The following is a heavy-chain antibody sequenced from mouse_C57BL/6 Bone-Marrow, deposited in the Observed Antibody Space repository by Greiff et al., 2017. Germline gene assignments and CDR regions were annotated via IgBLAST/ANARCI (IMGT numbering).Heavy chain of an antibody. V-gene: IGHV14-4*01. D-gene: IGHD2-1*01. CDR3: TTTPLLPYYFDY. CDR2: IDPENGDT. J-gene: IGHJ2*01. Sequence: DVQLVESGAELVRPGASVKLSCTASGFNIKDDYMQWVKQRPEQGLEWIGWIDPENGDTEYASKFQGKATITADTSSNTAYLQLSSLTSEDTAVYYCTTTPLLPYYFDYWGQGTTLTVSS. CDR1: GFNIKDDY.